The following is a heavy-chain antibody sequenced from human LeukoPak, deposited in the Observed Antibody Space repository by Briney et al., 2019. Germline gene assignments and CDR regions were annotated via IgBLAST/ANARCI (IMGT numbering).Heavy chain of an antibody. V-gene: IGHV4-59*08. D-gene: IGHD3-22*01. CDR2: IYYSGST. CDR3: ARHPNYYDSSGWVDY. CDR1: GGSFSGYY. J-gene: IGHJ4*02. Sequence: SETLSLTCAVYGGSFSGYYWSWIRQPPGKGLEWIGYIYYSGSTNYNPSLKSRVTISVDTSKNQFSLKLSSVTAADTAVYYCARHPNYYDSSGWVDYWGQGTLVTVSS.